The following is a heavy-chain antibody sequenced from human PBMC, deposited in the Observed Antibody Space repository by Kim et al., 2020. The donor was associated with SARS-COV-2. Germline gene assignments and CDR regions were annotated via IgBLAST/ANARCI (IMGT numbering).Heavy chain of an antibody. V-gene: IGHV3-74*01. CDR3: ARPGAVSGLAY. J-gene: IGHJ4*02. D-gene: IGHD6-19*01. Sequence: GGSLRLSCAASGFSFSSYRMHWVRQAPGKGLVWVSHIYSDGRTTTYADSVKGRFTISRNNAKNTLYLQMNSLRAEDTAVYYCARPGAVSGLAYWGQGTLVTVSS. CDR1: GFSFSSYR. CDR2: IYSDGRTT.